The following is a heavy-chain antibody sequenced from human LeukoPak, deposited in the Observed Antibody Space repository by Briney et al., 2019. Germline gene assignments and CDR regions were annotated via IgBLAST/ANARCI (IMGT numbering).Heavy chain of an antibody. CDR3: ARDHGDYPDAFDI. CDR1: GFTFSSYW. Sequence: PGGSLRLSCAASGFTFSSYWMSWVRQAPGKGLEWVANIKQDGSEKYYVDSVKGRFTISRDNAKNSLYLQMNSLRAEDTAVYYCARDHGDYPDAFDIWGQGTMVTVSS. D-gene: IGHD4-17*01. CDR2: IKQDGSEK. V-gene: IGHV3-7*01. J-gene: IGHJ3*02.